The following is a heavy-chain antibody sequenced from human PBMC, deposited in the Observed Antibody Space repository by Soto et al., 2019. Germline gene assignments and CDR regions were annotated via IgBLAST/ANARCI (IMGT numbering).Heavy chain of an antibody. D-gene: IGHD5-12*01. CDR3: ARDSHPSRRGYSGSTSD. V-gene: IGHV1-18*01. Sequence: QVQLVQSGAEVKKPGASVKVSCKASGYTFTSYGISWVRQAPGQGLEWMGWISAYNGNTNYAQKLQGRVTMTTDTPXRXXYMELRSLRPHDTAVYYCARDSHPSRRGYSGSTSDWGQGTLVTVSS. CDR2: ISAYNGNT. J-gene: IGHJ4*02. CDR1: GYTFTSYG.